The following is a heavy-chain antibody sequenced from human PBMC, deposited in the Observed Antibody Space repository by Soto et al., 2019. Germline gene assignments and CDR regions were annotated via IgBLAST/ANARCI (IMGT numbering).Heavy chain of an antibody. J-gene: IGHJ4*02. V-gene: IGHV3-7*01. Sequence: EVQLVESGGGLVQPGGSLRLSCAASGFTFSTYWMTWVRQAPGRGLEWVANINEDGSVQGYVDSVKGRFTISRDNARNSLNLQMNSLRAEDTAVYYCARDIPNGACYLDYWGQGTLVTVSS. CDR1: GFTFSTYW. D-gene: IGHD1-26*01. CDR2: INEDGSVQ. CDR3: ARDIPNGACYLDY.